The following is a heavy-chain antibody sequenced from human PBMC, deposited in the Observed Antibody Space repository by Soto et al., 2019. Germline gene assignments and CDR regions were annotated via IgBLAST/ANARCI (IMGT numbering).Heavy chain of an antibody. V-gene: IGHV3-48*03. CDR1: GFSFSSYE. CDR2: ISSSGSDT. CDR3: ASLSGSYGFDP. D-gene: IGHD1-26*01. Sequence: EAQLVESGGDLVQPGGSLRLSCAGSGFSFSSYEMNWVRQAPGKGLEWVLYISSSGSDTYYADSVKARFTISRDNAQNSLYLQMTRLRAEDTAIYYCASLSGSYGFDPWGQGTLVTVSS. J-gene: IGHJ5*02.